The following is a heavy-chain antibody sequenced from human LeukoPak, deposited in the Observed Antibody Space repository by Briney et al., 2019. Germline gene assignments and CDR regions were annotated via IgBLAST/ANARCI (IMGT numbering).Heavy chain of an antibody. D-gene: IGHD1-26*01. CDR2: IYYSGST. V-gene: IGHV4-30-4*08. CDR3: ARHSGSYLGAFDI. CDR1: GGSISSGDYY. J-gene: IGHJ3*02. Sequence: SETLSLTCTVSGGSISSGDYYWSWIRQPPGKGLEWIGYIYYSGSTYYNPSLKSRVTISVDTSKNQFSLKLSSVTAADTAVYYCARHSGSYLGAFDIWGQGTMVTVSS.